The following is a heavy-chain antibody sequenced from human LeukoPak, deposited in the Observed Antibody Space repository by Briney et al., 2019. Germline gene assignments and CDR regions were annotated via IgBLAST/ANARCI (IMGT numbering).Heavy chain of an antibody. V-gene: IGHV3-21*01. CDR1: GFTFSSYT. Sequence: GGSLRLSCAASGFTFSSYTMNWVRQAPGKGLEWVSSISSSSNYIYYADSVKGRFTISRDNAKNSLYLQMNSLRAEDTAVYYCATSRGSWPDYFDYWGQGTLVTVSS. D-gene: IGHD6-13*01. CDR3: ATSRGSWPDYFDY. CDR2: ISSSSNYI. J-gene: IGHJ4*02.